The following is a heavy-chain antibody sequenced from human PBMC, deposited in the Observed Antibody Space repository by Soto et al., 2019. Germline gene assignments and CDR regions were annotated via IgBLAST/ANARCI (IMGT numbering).Heavy chain of an antibody. V-gene: IGHV5-51*01. CDR3: ARHPRTSFSGSGGLDY. CDR2: IYPGDSDT. J-gene: IGHJ4*02. Sequence: ESLKISCKGSGYSFTSYWIGWVRQMPGKGLEWMGIIYPGDSDTRYSPSFQGQVTISADKSISTAYLQWSSLKASDTAMYYCARHPRTSFSGSGGLDYWGQGTLVTAPQ. CDR1: GYSFTSYW. D-gene: IGHD3-10*01.